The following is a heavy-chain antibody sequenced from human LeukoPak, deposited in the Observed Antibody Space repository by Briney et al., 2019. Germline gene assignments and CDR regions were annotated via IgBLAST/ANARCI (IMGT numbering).Heavy chain of an antibody. J-gene: IGHJ6*03. CDR3: ARDRTGQQLISRKDYYYMDV. V-gene: IGHV3-30*04. CDR1: GFTFSSYA. D-gene: IGHD6-13*01. CDR2: ISYDGSNK. Sequence: GRSLRLSRAASGFTFSSYAMHWVRQAPGKGLEWVAVISYDGSNKYYADSVKGRFTISRDNSKNTLYLQMNSLRAEDTAVYYCARDRTGQQLISRKDYYYMDVWGKGTTVTISS.